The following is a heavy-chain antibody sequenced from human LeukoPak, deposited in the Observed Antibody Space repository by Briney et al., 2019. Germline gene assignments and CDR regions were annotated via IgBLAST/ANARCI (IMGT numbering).Heavy chain of an antibody. D-gene: IGHD5-18*01. CDR1: GFTFDDYA. J-gene: IGHJ4*02. Sequence: GGSLRLSCAASGFTFDDYAMHWVRQAPGKGLEWVSGISWNSGSIGYADSVKGRFTISRDNAKNSLYLQMNSLRAEDTALYYCAKDSGYSYGYGDFDYWGQGTLVTVFS. V-gene: IGHV3-9*01. CDR3: AKDSGYSYGYGDFDY. CDR2: ISWNSGSI.